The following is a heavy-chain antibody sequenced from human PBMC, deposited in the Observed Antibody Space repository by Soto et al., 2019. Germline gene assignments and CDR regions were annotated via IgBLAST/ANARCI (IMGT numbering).Heavy chain of an antibody. CDR2: INQNGSER. D-gene: IGHD3-9*01. CDR1: GFMFSSYW. J-gene: IGHJ4*02. Sequence: EVELVESGGGLVQPGGSLRPSCAATGFMFSSYWMTWVRQAPGQGLEWVANINQNGSERYYVDSVEGRFTISRDNAKNSVFLQMENLRVEDTAMYYCATDILDFWGQGTLVSVSS. V-gene: IGHV3-7*05. CDR3: ATDILDF.